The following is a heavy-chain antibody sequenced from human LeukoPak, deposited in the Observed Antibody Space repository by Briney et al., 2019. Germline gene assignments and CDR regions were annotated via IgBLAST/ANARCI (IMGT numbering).Heavy chain of an antibody. D-gene: IGHD2-15*01. J-gene: IGHJ4*02. V-gene: IGHV3-11*05. CDR2: ISSSSSYT. CDR1: AFTFSDYY. Sequence: AGGSLRLSCAASAFTFSDYYMSWIRQAPGKGLEWVSYISSSSSYTNYADSVKGRFTISRDNSKNSLYLQMNSLRAEDTAVYYCARARYCGGSCYYFDCWGQGTLVTVSS. CDR3: ARARYCGGSCYYFDC.